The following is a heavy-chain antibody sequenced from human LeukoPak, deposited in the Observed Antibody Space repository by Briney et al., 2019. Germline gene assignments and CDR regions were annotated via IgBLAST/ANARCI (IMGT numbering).Heavy chain of an antibody. CDR1: GFTFSNAY. D-gene: IGHD6-19*01. CDR3: ARGQGWLVDY. J-gene: IGHJ4*02. Sequence: GGSLRLSCAASGFTFSNAYMTWVRQAQGKGLEWVANIKQDGSEKFYVDSVKGRFTISRDNAKNALHLQMNSLRAEDTAIYYCARGQGWLVDYWGQGTLVTVSS. CDR2: IKQDGSEK. V-gene: IGHV3-7*05.